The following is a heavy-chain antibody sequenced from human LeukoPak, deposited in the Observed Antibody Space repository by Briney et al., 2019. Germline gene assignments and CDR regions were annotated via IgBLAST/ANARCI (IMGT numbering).Heavy chain of an antibody. D-gene: IGHD2-2*01. CDR1: GFTFSSYS. CDR3: ARDGSRYCSSTSCSHYYYYGMDV. V-gene: IGHV3-21*04. CDR2: ISSSSSYI. J-gene: IGHJ6*02. Sequence: PGGSLRLSCAASGFTFSSYSMNWVRQAPGKGLEWVSSISSSSSYIYYADSVKGRFTISRDNAKNSLYLQMNSLRSEDTAVYYCARDGSRYCSSTSCSHYYYYGMDVWGQGTTVTVSS.